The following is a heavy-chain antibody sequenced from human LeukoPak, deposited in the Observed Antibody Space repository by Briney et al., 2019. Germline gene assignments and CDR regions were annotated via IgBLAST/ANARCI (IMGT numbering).Heavy chain of an antibody. D-gene: IGHD3-10*01. J-gene: IGHJ4*02. CDR1: GLTFSGSA. CDR2: TSSDLNVK. CDR3: AREGYYGSGSPPSLYFDY. Sequence: GGSLRLSCAASGLTFSGSAMHWVRQAPGKGLEWVAVTSSDLNVKLYADSVKGRFTISRDNSRSTLYLQMNSLRPEDTAIYYCAREGYYGSGSPPSLYFDYWGQGTLVTVSS. V-gene: IGHV3-30-3*01.